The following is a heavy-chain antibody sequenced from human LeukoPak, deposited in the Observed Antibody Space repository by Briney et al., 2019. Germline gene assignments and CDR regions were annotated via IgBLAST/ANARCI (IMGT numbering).Heavy chain of an antibody. Sequence: GGSLRLSCAASGFTFSSYSMNWVRQAPGKGLEWVSSISSSSSYIYYADSVKGRFTISRDNAKNSLYLQMNSLRAEDTAVYYCARSGEWDPFSDYWGQGTLVTVSS. CDR1: GFTFSSYS. CDR3: ARSGEWDPFSDY. D-gene: IGHD1-26*01. CDR2: ISSSSSYI. V-gene: IGHV3-21*01. J-gene: IGHJ4*02.